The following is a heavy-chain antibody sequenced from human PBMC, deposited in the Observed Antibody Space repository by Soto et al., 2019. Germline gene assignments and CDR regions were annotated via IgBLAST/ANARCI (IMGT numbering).Heavy chain of an antibody. V-gene: IGHV4-59*01. D-gene: IGHD6-19*01. J-gene: IGHJ4*02. CDR2: IHSSGDT. CDR3: VRCSDWYRDMF. CDR1: GGSISGYY. Sequence: QVQLQESGPELVKPSEALSLSCSVSGGSISGYYWTWIRQPPGKGLEWIGYIHSSGDTSYNPSLKSRLTISLDTSKKPFSLRLTSVTAADTAVYYCVRCSDWYRDMFWGQGTLVTVSS.